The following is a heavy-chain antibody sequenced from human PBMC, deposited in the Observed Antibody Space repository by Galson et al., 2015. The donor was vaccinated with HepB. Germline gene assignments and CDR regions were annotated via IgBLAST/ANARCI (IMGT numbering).Heavy chain of an antibody. D-gene: IGHD6-19*01. CDR2: ISYDGSNK. V-gene: IGHV3-30-3*01. Sequence: SLRLSCAASGFTFSRYAFHWVRQAPGKGLEWVAVISYDGSNKYYADSVKGRFTISRDNSKSTLYLQMNSLRAEDTAVYYCARDMDSSGWIFDYWGQGPRSPSPQ. J-gene: IGHJ4*02. CDR3: ARDMDSSGWIFDY. CDR1: GFTFSRYA.